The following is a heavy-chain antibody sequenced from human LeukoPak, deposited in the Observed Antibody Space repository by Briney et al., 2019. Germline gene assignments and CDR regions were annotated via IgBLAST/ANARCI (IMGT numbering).Heavy chain of an antibody. Sequence: GGSLRLSCAASGFTFSSYSMNWVRQAPGKGLEWVSSISSSSSYIYYADSVKGRFTISRDNAKNSLYLQMNSLRAEDTAVHYCARGQTPMVRGVGIDYWGQGTLVTVSS. J-gene: IGHJ4*02. CDR3: ARGQTPMVRGVGIDY. CDR2: ISSSSSYI. V-gene: IGHV3-21*01. D-gene: IGHD3-10*01. CDR1: GFTFSSYS.